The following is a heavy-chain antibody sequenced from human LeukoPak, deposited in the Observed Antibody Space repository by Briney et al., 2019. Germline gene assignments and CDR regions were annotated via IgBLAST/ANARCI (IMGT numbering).Heavy chain of an antibody. J-gene: IGHJ3*02. CDR2: MSHSGYP. V-gene: IGHV4-34*01. CDR1: GGSFSGYS. CDR3: ARVLYLAVAGTVRAFDI. D-gene: IGHD6-19*01. Sequence: SETLSLTCAVYGGSFSGYSWTWIRQPPGKGLEWIGEMSHSGYPNYNPSLKSRVAISVDTSKNQFSLNLTSVTAADTAVYYCARVLYLAVAGTVRAFDIWGQGTMVTVSS.